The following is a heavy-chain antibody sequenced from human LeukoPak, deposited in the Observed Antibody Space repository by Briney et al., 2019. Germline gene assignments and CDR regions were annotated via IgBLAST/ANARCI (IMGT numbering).Heavy chain of an antibody. CDR2: IIPILGIA. V-gene: IGHV1-69*04. J-gene: IGHJ3*02. CDR3: ARGYGGNSGAFDI. CDR1: GGTFSSYA. D-gene: IGHD2-21*02. Sequence: GALVKVSCKASGGTFSSYAISWVRQAPGQGLEWMGRIIPILGIANYAQKFQGRVTITADKSTSTAYMELSSLRSEDTAVYYCARGYGGNSGAFDIWGQGTMVTVSS.